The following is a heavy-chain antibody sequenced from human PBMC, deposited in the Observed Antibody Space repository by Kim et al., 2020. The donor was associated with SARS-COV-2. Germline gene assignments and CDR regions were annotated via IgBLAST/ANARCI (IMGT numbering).Heavy chain of an antibody. D-gene: IGHD3-22*01. CDR1: GFTFGDYA. J-gene: IGHJ4*02. V-gene: IGHV3-49*04. Sequence: GGSLRLSCTASGFTFGDYAMSWVRQAPGKGLEWVGFIRSKAYGGTTEYAASVKGRFTISRDDSKSIAYLQMNSLKTEDTAVYYCTRDLSDYYDSSPFDYWGQGALVTVSS. CDR3: TRDLSDYYDSSPFDY. CDR2: IRSKAYGGTT.